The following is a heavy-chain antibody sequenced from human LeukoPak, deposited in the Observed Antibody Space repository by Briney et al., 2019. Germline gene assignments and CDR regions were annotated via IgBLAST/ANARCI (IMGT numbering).Heavy chain of an antibody. CDR3: ARWGDYGDPHFDY. J-gene: IGHJ4*02. D-gene: IGHD4-17*01. CDR2: ISRSGSTI. V-gene: IGHV3-48*03. Sequence: PGGSLRLSCAASGFTFSRYGMNWVRQAPGKGLEWVSYISRSGSTIYYTDSVKGRFTISRDNAKNSLYLQMNSLRAEDTAVYYCARWGDYGDPHFDYWGQGTLVTVSS. CDR1: GFTFSRYG.